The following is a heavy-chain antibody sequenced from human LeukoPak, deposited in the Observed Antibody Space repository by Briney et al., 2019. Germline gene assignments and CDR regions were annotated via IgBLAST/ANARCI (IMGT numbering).Heavy chain of an antibody. J-gene: IGHJ6*02. V-gene: IGHV3-30*14. CDR2: ISYDGSNK. CDR3: AGRGDFVVMDYYYGMDV. Sequence: QPGGSLRLSCAASGFTFSSYAMHWVRQAPGKGLEWVAVISYDGSNKYYADSVKGRFTISRDNSKNTLHLQMNSLRAEDTAVYYCAGRGDFVVMDYYYGMDVWGQGTTVTVSS. D-gene: IGHD2-21*01. CDR1: GFTFSSYA.